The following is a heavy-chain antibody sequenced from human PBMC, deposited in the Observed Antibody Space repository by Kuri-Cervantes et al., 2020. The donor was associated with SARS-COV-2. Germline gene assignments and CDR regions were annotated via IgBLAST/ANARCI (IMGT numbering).Heavy chain of an antibody. CDR3: ATDLRATLGDSLFRFDY. Sequence: ASVKVSCKASGYTFTGYYMHWVRQAPGKGLEWMGGFDPEDGETIYAQKFQGRVTMTEDTSTDTAYMELSSLRPEDTAVYYCATDLRATLGDSLFRFDYWGQGTLVTVSS. CDR1: GYTFTGYY. CDR2: FDPEDGET. D-gene: IGHD2-15*01. V-gene: IGHV1-24*01. J-gene: IGHJ4*02.